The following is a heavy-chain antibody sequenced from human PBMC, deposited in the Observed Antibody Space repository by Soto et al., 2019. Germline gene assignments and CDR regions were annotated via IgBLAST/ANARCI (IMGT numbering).Heavy chain of an antibody. J-gene: IGHJ4*02. CDR3: AGELGTFYFDH. V-gene: IGHV4-30-4*01. CDR1: AGSIRSGDYY. D-gene: IGHD7-27*01. CDR2: IDHSGSA. Sequence: QVQLQESGPGLVKPSQTLSLTCTVSAGSIRSGDYYWTWIRQPPGKGLEWIGYIDHSGSAYYNPSLKSRATISIDTSNNQFSLKMTSVTAADTAVYYCAGELGTFYFDHWGPGTLVTVSS.